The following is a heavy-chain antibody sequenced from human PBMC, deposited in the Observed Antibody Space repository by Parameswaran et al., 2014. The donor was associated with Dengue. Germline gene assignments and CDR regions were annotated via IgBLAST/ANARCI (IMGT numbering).Heavy chain of an antibody. D-gene: IGHD2-2*01. Sequence: WVRQPPGQGLEWMGWINTNTGNPTYAQGFTGRFVFSLDTSVSTAYLQISSLKAEDTAVYYCAREEYVHFDYWGQGTLVTVSS. CDR3: AREEYVHFDY. J-gene: IGHJ4*02. CDR2: INTNTGNP. V-gene: IGHV7-4-1*02.